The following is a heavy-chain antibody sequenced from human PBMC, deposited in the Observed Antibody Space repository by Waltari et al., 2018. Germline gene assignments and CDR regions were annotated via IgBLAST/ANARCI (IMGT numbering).Heavy chain of an antibody. CDR2: IYHSGRT. Sequence: QVQLQESGPGLVKPSETLSLTCAVSGYSISSGYYWGWIRQPPGKGLEWIGSIYHSGRTYYNPSLKSRVTISVDTSKNQFSLKLSSVTAADTAVYYCARGRVGATTFDYWGQGTLVTVSS. D-gene: IGHD1-26*01. V-gene: IGHV4-38-2*01. J-gene: IGHJ4*02. CDR3: ARGRVGATTFDY. CDR1: GYSISSGYY.